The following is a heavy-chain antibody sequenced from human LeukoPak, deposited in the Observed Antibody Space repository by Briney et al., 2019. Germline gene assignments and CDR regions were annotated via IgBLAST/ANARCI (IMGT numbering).Heavy chain of an antibody. CDR2: INYSGST. V-gene: IGHV4-59*01. D-gene: IGHD3-22*01. CDR3: ARDTRSYDSSGYYFFDF. CDR1: GGSISSYY. Sequence: SETLSLTCTVSGGSISSYYWNWIRQPAGKGLEWIGYINYSGSTNSNPSLKSRATISMDTSKHHFSLKLSSVTAADTAVYYCARDTRSYDSSGYYFFDFWGQGTLVTVSS. J-gene: IGHJ4*02.